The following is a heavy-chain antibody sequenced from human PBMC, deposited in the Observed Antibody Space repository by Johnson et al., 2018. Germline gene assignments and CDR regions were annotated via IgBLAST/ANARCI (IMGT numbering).Heavy chain of an antibody. CDR3: ARDLRHSSGWYVDPYDYYMDG. D-gene: IGHD6-19*01. CDR2: ISFDGSNK. J-gene: IGHJ6*03. CDR1: GFTFSSYA. V-gene: IGHV3-30-3*01. Sequence: VQLVESGGGVVQPGRSXRLSCAASGFTFSSYAMHWGRQAPGKGLEWVAVISFDGSNKYYADSVKGRFPIARDNSKNTLYLQRNSLRAEDTAVYYCARDLRHSSGWYVDPYDYYMDGWGKGTTVTVSS.